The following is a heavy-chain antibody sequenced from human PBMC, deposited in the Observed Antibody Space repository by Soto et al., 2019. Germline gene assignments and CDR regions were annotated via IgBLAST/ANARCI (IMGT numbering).Heavy chain of an antibody. CDR2: IYYSGST. D-gene: IGHD5-18*01. J-gene: IGHJ3*02. Sequence: QVQLQESGPGLVKPSQTLSLTCTVSGGSISSGDYYWSWIRQPPGKGLEWIGYIYYSGSTYYNPSLKSRCTIAVDTSKTQFSLKLSSVTAADTAVYYCAISGYSYGFYAFDIWGQGTMVTVSS. CDR3: AISGYSYGFYAFDI. V-gene: IGHV4-30-4*01. CDR1: GGSISSGDYY.